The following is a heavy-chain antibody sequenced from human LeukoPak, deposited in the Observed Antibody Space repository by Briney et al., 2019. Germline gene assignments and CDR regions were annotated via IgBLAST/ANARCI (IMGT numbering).Heavy chain of an antibody. J-gene: IGHJ4*02. CDR2: ISSSSSYI. V-gene: IGHV3-21*01. Sequence: PGGSLRLSCAASGFTFSSYSMNWVRQAPGKGLEWVSSISSSSSYIYYADSVKGRFTISRDNAKNSLYLQMNSLRAEDTAVYYCARDLLGGGLFGYWGQGTLVTVSS. D-gene: IGHD3-16*01. CDR1: GFTFSSYS. CDR3: ARDLLGGGLFGY.